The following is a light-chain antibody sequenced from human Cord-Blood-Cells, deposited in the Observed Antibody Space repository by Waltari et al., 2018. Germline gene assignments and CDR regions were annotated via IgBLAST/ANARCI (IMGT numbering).Light chain of an antibody. J-gene: IGKJ2*01. V-gene: IGKV3-15*01. Sequence: EIVMTQSPATLSVSPGERATLSCRASQSVSSNLTWYQQKPGQAPRPLIYGASTMATGTPASFSGSGSGKEFTFTISTLPSEDFAVYYCQKYNNWPGNFGQGTKLEIK. CDR3: QKYNNWPGN. CDR2: GAS. CDR1: QSVSSN.